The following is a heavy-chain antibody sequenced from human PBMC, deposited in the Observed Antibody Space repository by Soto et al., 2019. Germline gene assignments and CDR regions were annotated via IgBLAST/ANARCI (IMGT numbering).Heavy chain of an antibody. CDR1: GYTFTSYG. CDR3: ARSTAGGWIYYYYYGMDV. CDR2: INAYNGNT. J-gene: IGHJ6*02. Sequence: ASVKVSCKASGYTFTSYGISWVRQAPGQGLEWMGWINAYNGNTNYTQKLQGRVTMTTDTSTSTAYMELRSLRSDDTAVYYCARSTAGGWIYYYYYGMDVWGQGTTVTVSS. V-gene: IGHV1-18*01. D-gene: IGHD5-12*01.